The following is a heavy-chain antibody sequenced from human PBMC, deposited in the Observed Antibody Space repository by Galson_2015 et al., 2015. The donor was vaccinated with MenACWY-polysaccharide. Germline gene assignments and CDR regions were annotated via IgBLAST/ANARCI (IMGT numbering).Heavy chain of an antibody. CDR2: ISSDGDDK. Sequence: SLRLSCAAAGFNFNIHPMHWVRQAPGKGLEWVALISSDGDDKYYADSVKGRFTVSRDDSENTVYLRMNSLRAEDTAVYYCARDGQASSPYSMDVWGQGTTVTVSS. J-gene: IGHJ6*02. V-gene: IGHV3-30-3*01. CDR3: ARDGQASSPYSMDV. CDR1: GFNFNIHP.